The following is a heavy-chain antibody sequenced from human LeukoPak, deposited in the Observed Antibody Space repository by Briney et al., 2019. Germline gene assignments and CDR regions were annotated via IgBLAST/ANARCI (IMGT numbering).Heavy chain of an antibody. CDR2: IYYSGST. Sequence: SETLSLTSTVSGGSISSYYWSWIRQPPGKGLEWIGYIYYSGSTNYNPSLKSRVTISVDTSKNQFSLKLSSVTAADTAVYYCARGLELRSPFDYWGQGTLVTVSS. J-gene: IGHJ4*02. V-gene: IGHV4-59*08. CDR3: ARGLELRSPFDY. CDR1: GGSISSYY. D-gene: IGHD1-7*01.